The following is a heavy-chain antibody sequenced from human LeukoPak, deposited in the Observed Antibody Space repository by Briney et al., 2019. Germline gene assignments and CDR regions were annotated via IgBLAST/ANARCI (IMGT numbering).Heavy chain of an antibody. CDR3: AREPTAMIL. CDR2: ISSRSTYI. CDR1: GFTFGSYS. D-gene: IGHD5-18*01. V-gene: IGHV3-21*01. Sequence: PGGSLRLSCAASGFTFGSYSMNWVRQTPGKGLEWVSSISSRSTYIYYADSVKGRFTISRDNAKNSLYLQMNSLRAEDTAVCYCAREPTAMILWGQGTLVTVSS. J-gene: IGHJ1*01.